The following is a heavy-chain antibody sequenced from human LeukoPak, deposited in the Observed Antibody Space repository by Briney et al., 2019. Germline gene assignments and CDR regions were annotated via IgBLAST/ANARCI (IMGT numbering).Heavy chain of an antibody. CDR2: IYHSGST. Sequence: PSGTLSLTCAVSGGSISSSNRWSWVRQPPGKGLEWIGEIYHSGSTNYNPSLKSRVTISVDTSKNQFSLKLSSVTAADTAVYCCARDQSEPRGGNYYDSSGYYYGYFQHWGQGTLVTVSS. D-gene: IGHD3-22*01. J-gene: IGHJ1*01. CDR3: ARDQSEPRGGNYYDSSGYYYGYFQH. CDR1: GGSISSSNR. V-gene: IGHV4-4*01.